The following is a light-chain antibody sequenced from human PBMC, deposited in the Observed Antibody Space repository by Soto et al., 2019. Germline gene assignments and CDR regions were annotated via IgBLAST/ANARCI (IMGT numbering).Light chain of an antibody. V-gene: IGKV1-16*01. CDR2: AAS. J-gene: IGKJ5*01. CDR3: QHYDGYPQI. CDR1: RGISTF. Sequence: DIQMTQSPSSLSASVGDRVTITCRASRGISTFLAWFQQKPGKAPKTLIYAASSLHSGVPSRFSGSGSGTDFTLTISSLQPEDFATYYCQHYDGYPQIFGQGTRLEIK.